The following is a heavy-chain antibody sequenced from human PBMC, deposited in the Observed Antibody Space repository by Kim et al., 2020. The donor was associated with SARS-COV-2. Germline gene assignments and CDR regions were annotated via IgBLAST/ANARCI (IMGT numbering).Heavy chain of an antibody. CDR2: ITSSGARA. V-gene: IGHV3-23*01. J-gene: IGHJ4*02. CDR3: AKVGGSSLYFDY. D-gene: IGHD6-6*01. CDR1: GFTFSNHV. Sequence: GSLRLSCAASGFTFSNHVMAWVRQAPGKGLEWVSAITSSGARAYYADSVKGHFTISRDNSRNTVYLHIDSLRAEDTAMYYCAKVGGSSLYFDYWGQGALVTVSS.